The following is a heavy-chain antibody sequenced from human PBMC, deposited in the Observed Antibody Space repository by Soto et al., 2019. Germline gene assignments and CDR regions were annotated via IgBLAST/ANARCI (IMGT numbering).Heavy chain of an antibody. CDR2: IAYSGDT. CDR3: ARDFERSAIAP. J-gene: IGHJ5*02. Sequence: TLSLTCSVSGASTVSHYHWTWIRQPPGKGLEWIGYIAYSGDTYYNPSLRSRVTISADTSENKFSLTLKSVTSADTAVYFCARDFERSAIAPWGQGTSVTVSS. D-gene: IGHD3-9*01. CDR1: GASTVSHYH. V-gene: IGHV4-31*02.